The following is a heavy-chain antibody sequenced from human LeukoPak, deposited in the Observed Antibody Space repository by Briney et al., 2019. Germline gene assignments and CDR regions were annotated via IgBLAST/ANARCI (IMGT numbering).Heavy chain of an antibody. D-gene: IGHD3-22*01. CDR2: IYRSGSS. CDR1: GGSISSGSYY. CDR3: ARRPYYDSSGYY. Sequence: SETLSLTCTVSGGSISSGSYYWNWIRQPAGKGLEWIGRIYRSGSSNYNPSLKSRVTISVDTSKNQFSLKLSSVTAADTAVYYCARRPYYDSSGYYWGQGTLVTVSS. J-gene: IGHJ4*02. V-gene: IGHV4-61*02.